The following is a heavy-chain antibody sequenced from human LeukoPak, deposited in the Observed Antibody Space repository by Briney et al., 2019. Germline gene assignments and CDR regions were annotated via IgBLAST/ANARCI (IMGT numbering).Heavy chain of an antibody. V-gene: IGHV4-31*03. Sequence: NPSETLSLTCTVSGGSISSGGYYWSWIRQHPGKGLEWIGYIYYSGSTYCNLSLKSRVTISVDTSKNQFSLKLSSVTAADTAVYYCARVGPDTAVAAGYYYGMDVWGQGTTVTVSS. J-gene: IGHJ6*02. CDR2: IYYSGST. CDR1: GGSISSGGYY. D-gene: IGHD5-18*01. CDR3: ARVGPDTAVAAGYYYGMDV.